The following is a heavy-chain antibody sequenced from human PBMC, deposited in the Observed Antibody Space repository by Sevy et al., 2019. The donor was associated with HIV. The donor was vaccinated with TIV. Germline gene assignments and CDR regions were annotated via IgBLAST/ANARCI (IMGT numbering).Heavy chain of an antibody. D-gene: IGHD2-2*01. CDR2: ISGRSSYI. Sequence: GGSLRLSCAASGFTFSDYYMNWVRQAPGKGLEWVSSISGRSSYIHYADSVRGRFTISRDNAKNSLYLQMNSLRADDTAVYICARDGGSSSTSCLLYFDSWGQGALVTVSS. CDR3: ARDGGSSSTSCLLYFDS. CDR1: GFTFSDYY. V-gene: IGHV3-21*06. J-gene: IGHJ4*02.